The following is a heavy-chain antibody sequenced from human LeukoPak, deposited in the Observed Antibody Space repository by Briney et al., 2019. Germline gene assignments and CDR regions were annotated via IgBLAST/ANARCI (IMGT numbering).Heavy chain of an antibody. CDR2: IYSGGST. V-gene: IGHV3-66*02. CDR1: GFTVSSNY. D-gene: IGHD1-26*01. J-gene: IGHJ6*03. CDR3: ASTESGSQGYYYYYMDV. Sequence: GGSLRLSCAASGFTVSSNYMSWVRQAPGKGLEWVSVIYSGGSTYYADSVKGRFTISRDNSMNTLYLQMNSLRAEDTAVYYCASTESGSQGYYYYYMDVWGKGTTVTVSS.